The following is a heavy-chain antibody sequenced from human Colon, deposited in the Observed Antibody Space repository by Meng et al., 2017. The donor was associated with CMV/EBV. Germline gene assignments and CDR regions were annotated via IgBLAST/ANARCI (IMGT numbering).Heavy chain of an antibody. J-gene: IGHJ4*02. CDR2: INTDGSTT. CDR3: ASRDY. CDR1: GFTFSSKW. Sequence: ELQLVESGGGLVQPGGSLRLSCAASGFTFSSKWMHWVRQGPGKGLVWVSRINTDGSTTYYADSVKGRFTISRDNTKNTLYLQMNSLRAEDTAVYYCASRDYWGQGTLVTVSS. V-gene: IGHV3-74*01.